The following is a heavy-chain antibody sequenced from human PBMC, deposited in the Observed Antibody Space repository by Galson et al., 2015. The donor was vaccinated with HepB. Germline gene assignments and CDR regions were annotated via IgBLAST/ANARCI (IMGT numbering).Heavy chain of an antibody. V-gene: IGHV3-53*01. CDR2: IYSGGST. J-gene: IGHJ6*04. D-gene: IGHD3-22*01. Sequence: SLRLSCAASGFTVSSNYMSWVRQAPGKGLEWVSVIYSGGSTYYADSVKGRFTISRDNSKNTLYLQMNSLRAEDTAVYYCARDRLWSSGYDYYYYYGMDVWGKGTTVTVSS. CDR3: ARDRLWSSGYDYYYYYGMDV. CDR1: GFTVSSNY.